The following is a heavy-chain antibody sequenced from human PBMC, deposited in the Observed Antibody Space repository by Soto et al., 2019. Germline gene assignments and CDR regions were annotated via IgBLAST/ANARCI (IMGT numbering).Heavy chain of an antibody. V-gene: IGHV5-10-1*01. D-gene: IGHD5-18*01. J-gene: IGHJ4*02. CDR3: ARLVDAALVNGNYFDD. CDR2: IDPSDSYT. CDR1: GYSFTSYW. Sequence: EVQLVQSGAEVKKPGESLRISCKGSGYSFTSYWISWVRQMPGKGLEWMGRIDPSDSYTNYSPSFQGHVTISADKAITTAYLQWSSLKASDTAMYYCARLVDAALVNGNYFDDWGQGTLVTVSS.